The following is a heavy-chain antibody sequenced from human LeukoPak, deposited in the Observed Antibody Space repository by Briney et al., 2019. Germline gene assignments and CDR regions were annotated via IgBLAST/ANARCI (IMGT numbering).Heavy chain of an antibody. Sequence: KASETLSLTCAVSGGFINTTNWWSWVRQSPGKGLEWIGEIYHSGSTHYNPSLKSRVTILVDKSKNQFSLKLSSVTAADTAVYYCVRIQLWLRGLWFDPWGQGTLVTVSS. CDR1: GGFINTTNW. CDR3: VRIQLWLRGLWFDP. V-gene: IGHV4-4*02. CDR2: IYHSGST. D-gene: IGHD5-18*01. J-gene: IGHJ5*02.